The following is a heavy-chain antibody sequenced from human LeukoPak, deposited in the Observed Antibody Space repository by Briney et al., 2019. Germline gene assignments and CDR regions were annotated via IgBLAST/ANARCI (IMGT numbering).Heavy chain of an antibody. CDR3: AREYCSSTSCYVGGNWFDP. CDR1: GYTFTSYG. CDR2: ISAYNGNT. D-gene: IGHD2-2*01. Sequence: ASVEVSCKASGYTFTSYGISWVRQAPGQGLEWMGWISAYNGNTNYAQKLQGRVTMTTDTSTSTAYMELRSLRSDDTAVYYCAREYCSSTSCYVGGNWFDPWGQGTLVTVSS. V-gene: IGHV1-18*01. J-gene: IGHJ5*02.